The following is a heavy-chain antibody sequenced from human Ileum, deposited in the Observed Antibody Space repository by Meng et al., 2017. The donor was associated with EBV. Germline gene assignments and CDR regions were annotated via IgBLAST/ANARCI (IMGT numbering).Heavy chain of an antibody. D-gene: IGHD2-15*01. V-gene: IGHV1-18*01. Sequence: HVQLVQSGAEVKKPGASVKVSYKASGYTFTSYGISWVRQAPGQGLEWMGWISADSGNTNYAQKLQGRVTMTTDTSTSTAYMELRSLRSDDTAVYYCARPGYCSGGSCYLGHAEYFQYWGQGTLVTVSS. J-gene: IGHJ1*01. CDR3: ARPGYCSGGSCYLGHAEYFQY. CDR2: ISADSGNT. CDR1: GYTFTSYG.